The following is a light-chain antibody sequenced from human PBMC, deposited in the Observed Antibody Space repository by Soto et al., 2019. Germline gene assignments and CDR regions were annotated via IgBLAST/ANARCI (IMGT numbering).Light chain of an antibody. CDR3: CSYAGSLVV. V-gene: IGLV2-11*01. J-gene: IGLJ2*01. CDR2: DVS. Sequence: QSALTQPRSVSGSPGQSVTISCTGTSSDVGGYNYVSWYQQHPGKAPKLMIYDVSKRPSGVPDRFSGSKSGNTASLTISGLQADDEADYSCCSYAGSLVVFGGGTKVTVL. CDR1: SSDVGGYNY.